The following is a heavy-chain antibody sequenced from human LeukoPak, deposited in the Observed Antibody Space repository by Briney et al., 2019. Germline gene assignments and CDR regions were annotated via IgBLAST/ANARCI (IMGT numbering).Heavy chain of an antibody. J-gene: IGHJ4*02. V-gene: IGHV1-2*02. CDR1: GYTFTGYY. CDR2: INPNSGGT. D-gene: IGHD3-22*01. CDR3: ARYYDSSGTYYFDY. Sequence: ASVKVSCKASGYTFTGYYMHWVRQAPGQGLEWMGWINPNSGGTNYAQKFQGRVTMTRDTSISTAYMELSRLRSADTAVYYCARYYDSSGTYYFDYWGQGTLVTVSS.